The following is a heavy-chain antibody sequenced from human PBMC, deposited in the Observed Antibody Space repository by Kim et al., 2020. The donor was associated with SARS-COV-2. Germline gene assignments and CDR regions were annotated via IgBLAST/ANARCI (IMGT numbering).Heavy chain of an antibody. Sequence: SETLSLTCIVSGGSFSSGGYYWSWIRQPQGKGLEWIGNIYNSGSTNYNPSLKSRVTISVDTSKNQFSLKLSSVTAADTAVYYCATAILGAFDICVQGSMV. CDR2: IYNSGST. CDR3: ATAILGAFDI. CDR1: GGSFSSGGYY. V-gene: IGHV4-61*08. J-gene: IGHJ3*02.